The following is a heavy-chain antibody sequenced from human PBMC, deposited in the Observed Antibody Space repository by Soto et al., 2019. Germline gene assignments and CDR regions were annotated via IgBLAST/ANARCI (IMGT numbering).Heavy chain of an antibody. CDR1: GFTFSSYW. CDR2: IYPGDSDT. Sequence: PVGSLRLSCAASGFTFSSYWIGWVRQMPGKGLEWMGIIYPGDSDTRYSPSFQGQVTISADKSISTAYLQWSSLKASDTAMYYCARTPYYYDSSGYYYQAWGQGTLVTVSS. D-gene: IGHD3-22*01. V-gene: IGHV5-51*01. J-gene: IGHJ4*02. CDR3: ARTPYYYDSSGYYYQA.